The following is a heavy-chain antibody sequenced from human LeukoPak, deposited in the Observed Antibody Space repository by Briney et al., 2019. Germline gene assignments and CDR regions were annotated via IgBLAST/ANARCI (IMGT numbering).Heavy chain of an antibody. D-gene: IGHD3-10*01. V-gene: IGHV4-59*01. CDR2: IYYSGST. Sequence: SETLSLTCTVSGGSISSYYWSWIRQPPGKGLEWIGYIYYSGSTNYSPSLKSRVTISVDTSKNQFSLKLSSVTAADTAVYYCARGGVLLWFGELLEAPSYAFDIWGQGTMVTVSS. CDR1: GGSISSYY. CDR3: ARGGVLLWFGELLEAPSYAFDI. J-gene: IGHJ3*02.